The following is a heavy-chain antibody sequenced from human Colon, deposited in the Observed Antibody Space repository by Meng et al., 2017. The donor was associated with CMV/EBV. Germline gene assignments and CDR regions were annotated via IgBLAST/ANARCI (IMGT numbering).Heavy chain of an antibody. CDR2: ISSSGSTI. CDR1: GFTFSDYY. CDR3: ARERIPWGDYYYGMDV. J-gene: IGHJ6*02. D-gene: IGHD3-16*01. V-gene: IGHV3-11*04. Sequence: GGPLSLSCAASGFTFSDYYMSWIRQAPGKGLEWVSYISSSGSTIYYADSVKGRFTISRDNAKNSLYLQMNSLRAEETAVYYCARERIPWGDYYYGMDVWGQGTTVTVSS.